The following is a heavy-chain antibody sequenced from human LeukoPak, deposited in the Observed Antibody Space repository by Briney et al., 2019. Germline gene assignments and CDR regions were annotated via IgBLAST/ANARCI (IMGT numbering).Heavy chain of an antibody. Sequence: QPGGSLRLSCAASGFTFSSYAMSWVRQAPGKGLEWVANIKQDGSEKYYVDSVKGRFTVSRDNAKNSLYLQMNSLRAEDTAVYYCARVWSIAPAVAFDIWGQGTMVTVSS. CDR1: GFTFSSYA. J-gene: IGHJ3*02. CDR3: ARVWSIAPAVAFDI. CDR2: IKQDGSEK. D-gene: IGHD2-2*01. V-gene: IGHV3-7*01.